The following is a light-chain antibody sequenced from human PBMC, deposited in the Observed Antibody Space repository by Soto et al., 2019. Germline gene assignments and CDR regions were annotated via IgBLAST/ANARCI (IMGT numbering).Light chain of an antibody. J-gene: IGLJ1*01. CDR1: SSNVGGYNY. V-gene: IGLV2-11*01. CDR3: CSYAGSHTFV. CDR2: DVS. Sequence: QSALTQPRSVSGSPGQSATISCTGSSSNVGGYNYVSWYQQHPGKAPKFMIYDVSKRPSGVPDRFSGSKSGNTASLTISGLQAEDEADYYCCSYAGSHTFVFGTGTKLTVL.